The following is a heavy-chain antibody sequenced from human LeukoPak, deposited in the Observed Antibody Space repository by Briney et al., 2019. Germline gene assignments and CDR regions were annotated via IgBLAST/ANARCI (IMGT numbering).Heavy chain of an antibody. J-gene: IGHJ4*02. CDR3: ARDFDQGGADYYFAY. D-gene: IGHD3-9*01. Sequence: PGRSLRLSCAASGFTFSSYAMHWVRQAPGKGLEWVAVISYDGSNKYYADSVKGRFTISRDNPKNTVSLQMNSLRIEDTAVYYCARDFDQGGADYYFAYWGQGTLVTVSS. CDR1: GFTFSSYA. V-gene: IGHV3-30-3*01. CDR2: ISYDGSNK.